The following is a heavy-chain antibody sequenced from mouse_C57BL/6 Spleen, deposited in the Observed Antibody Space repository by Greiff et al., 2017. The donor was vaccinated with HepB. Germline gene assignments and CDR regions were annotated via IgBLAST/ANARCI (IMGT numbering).Heavy chain of an antibody. CDR1: GYTFTSYW. Sequence: QVQLKQPGAELVKPGASVKLSCKASGYTFTSYWMQWVKQRPGQGLEWIGEIDPSDSYTNYNQKFKGKATLTVDTSSSTAYMQLSSLTSEDSAVYYCARPYYGSRWFAYWGQGTLDTVSA. CDR3: ARPYYGSRWFAY. D-gene: IGHD1-1*01. CDR2: IDPSDSYT. J-gene: IGHJ3*01. V-gene: IGHV1-50*01.